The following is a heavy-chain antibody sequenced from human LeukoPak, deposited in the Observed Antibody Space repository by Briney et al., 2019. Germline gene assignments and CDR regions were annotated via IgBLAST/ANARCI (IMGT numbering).Heavy chain of an antibody. CDR2: IYSSGST. CDR1: GGSISSGNYF. V-gene: IGHV4-30-4*01. J-gene: IGHJ4*02. CDR3: ARLGSSWVFDY. Sequence: SETLSLTCTVSGGSISSGNYFWNWIRQSPGKGLEWIGSIYSSGSTYYSPSLKSRVTISLDTSANQLSLRLSSVTAADTAVYYCARLGSSWVFDYWGQGTLVIVSS. D-gene: IGHD6-13*01.